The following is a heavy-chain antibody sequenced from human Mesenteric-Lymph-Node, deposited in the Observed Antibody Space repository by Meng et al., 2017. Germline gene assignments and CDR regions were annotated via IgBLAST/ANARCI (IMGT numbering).Heavy chain of an antibody. V-gene: IGHV3-21*04. CDR1: GFTFSSYS. J-gene: IGHJ4*02. Sequence: GESLKISCAASGFTFSSYSMNWVRQAPGKGLEWVSSISSSSSYMYYADSVKGRFTISRDNSKNTLYLQVSSLRAEDTAVYYCVKQDSGNYGFYFDYWGQGTLVTVSS. CDR2: ISSSSSYM. CDR3: VKQDSGNYGFYFDY. D-gene: IGHD1-26*01.